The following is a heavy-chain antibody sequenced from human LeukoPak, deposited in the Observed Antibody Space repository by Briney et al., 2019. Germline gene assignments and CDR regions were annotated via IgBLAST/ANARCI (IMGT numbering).Heavy chain of an antibody. J-gene: IGHJ3*02. Sequence: GGSLRLSCAASGFTFSSYDMHWVRQATGKGLEWVSAIGTASDTYYPGSVKGRFTISRENAKNSLYLQMNSLRAGDTAVYYCARDGRGDSSDAFDIWGQGTMITVSS. V-gene: IGHV3-13*01. CDR1: GFTFSSYD. CDR3: ARDGRGDSSDAFDI. CDR2: IGTASDT. D-gene: IGHD3-22*01.